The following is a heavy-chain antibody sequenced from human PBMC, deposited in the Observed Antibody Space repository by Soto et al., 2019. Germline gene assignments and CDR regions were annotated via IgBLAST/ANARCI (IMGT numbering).Heavy chain of an antibody. V-gene: IGHV1-18*01. J-gene: IGHJ5*02. CDR3: ARGVRVAVAGTPNWFDP. CDR1: GYTFTSYG. Sequence: ASVKVSCKASGYTFTSYGISWVRQAPGQGLEWMGWISAYNGNTNYAQKLQGRVTMTTDTSTSTAYMELRSLRSDDTAVYYCARGVRVAVAGTPNWFDPWGQGTLVTVS. CDR2: ISAYNGNT. D-gene: IGHD6-19*01.